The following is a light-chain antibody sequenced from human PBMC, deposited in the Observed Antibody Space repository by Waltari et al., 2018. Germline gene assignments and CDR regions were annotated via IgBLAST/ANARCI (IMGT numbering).Light chain of an antibody. V-gene: IGLV2-14*03. CDR3: SSYAVTATLL. Sequence: SVMMQPADVSGFHGQSIQNSCTGTCGDVGGYIYLSWYQQQPGKAPKLMIYDVKNRPSWVSNRFSGSKSGDTASLTISGLQAEDEADYYCSSYAVTATLLFGGGTTLTVL. CDR1: CGDVGGYIY. CDR2: DVK. J-gene: IGLJ2*01.